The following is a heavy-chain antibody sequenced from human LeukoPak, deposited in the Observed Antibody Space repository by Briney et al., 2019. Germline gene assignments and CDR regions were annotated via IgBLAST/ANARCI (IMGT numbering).Heavy chain of an antibody. J-gene: IGHJ1*01. V-gene: IGHV1-18*01. CDR2: IGAYNGNT. CDR1: GYTFTSYG. Sequence: ASVKVSCKASGYTFTSYGISWVRQAPGQGLEWMGWIGAYNGNTNYAQKLQGRDTMTTDTSTSTAYTELRSLRSDDTAVYYCARVPGYDKFGRGYFQHWGQGTLVTVSS. D-gene: IGHD3-22*01. CDR3: ARVPGYDKFGRGYFQH.